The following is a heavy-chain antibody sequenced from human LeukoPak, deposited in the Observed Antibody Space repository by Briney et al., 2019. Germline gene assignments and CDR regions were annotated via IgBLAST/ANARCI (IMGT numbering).Heavy chain of an antibody. D-gene: IGHD3-3*02. CDR2: IGGEKSGSWT. CDR3: ARAGVISGWDY. CDR1: GFTFNNYP. V-gene: IGHV3-23*01. J-gene: IGHJ4*02. Sequence: GGSLRLSCAPSGFTFNNYPMGWVRQAPGKGLEWLSAIGGEKSGSWTKSADSVKGRFTISRDNSENTLYLQMDSLTVEDTAVYYCARAGVISGWDYWGQGVLVTVSS.